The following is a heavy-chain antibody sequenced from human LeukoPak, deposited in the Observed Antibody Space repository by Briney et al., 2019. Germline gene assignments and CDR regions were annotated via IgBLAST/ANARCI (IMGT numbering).Heavy chain of an antibody. CDR2: VNPNSGGT. J-gene: IGHJ6*03. CDR3: ARESYSSSWPMYYYYMDV. V-gene: IGHV1-2*02. Sequence: ASVKVSCKASGYTFTGYYMHWVRQAPGQGLEWMGWVNPNSGGTNYAQKFQGRVTMTRDTSISTAYMELSRLRSDDTAVYYCARESYSSSWPMYYYYMDVWGKGTTVTVSS. CDR1: GYTFTGYY. D-gene: IGHD6-13*01.